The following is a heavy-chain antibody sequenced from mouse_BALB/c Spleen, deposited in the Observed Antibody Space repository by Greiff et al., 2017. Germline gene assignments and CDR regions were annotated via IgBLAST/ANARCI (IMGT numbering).Heavy chain of an antibody. J-gene: IGHJ4*01. CDR3: VRRWDYYAMDY. V-gene: IGHV2-9-2*01. D-gene: IGHD1-1*02. CDR2: IWTGGGT. CDR1: GFSLTSYD. Sequence: QVQLKESGPGLVAPSQSLSITCTVSGFSLTSYDISWIRQPPGKGLEWLGVIWTGGGTNYNSAFMSRLSISKDNSKSQVFLKMNSLQTDDTAIYYCVRRWDYYAMDYWGQGTSVTVSS.